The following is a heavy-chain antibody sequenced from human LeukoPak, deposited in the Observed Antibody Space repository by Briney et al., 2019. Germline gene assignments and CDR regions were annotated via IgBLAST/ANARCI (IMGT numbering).Heavy chain of an antibody. CDR1: GFTLSSYW. D-gene: IGHD7-27*01. CDR3: ARYLNWETY. CDR2: VKTDGSQI. J-gene: IGHJ4*02. V-gene: IGHV3-7*01. Sequence: GGSLRLSCVASGFTLSSYWMTWVRQAPGKGLEGVANVKTDGSQIYYVDSVKGRFTISRDNAKNSLYVQMNSLRAADTAVYYCARYLNWETYWGQGTLVSVSS.